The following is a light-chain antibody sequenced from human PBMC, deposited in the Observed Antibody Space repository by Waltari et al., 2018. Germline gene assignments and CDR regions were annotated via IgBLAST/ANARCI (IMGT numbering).Light chain of an antibody. CDR3: QTGGHGTWV. CDR2: VKYDGSH. Sequence: PGKSPRYLMEVKYDGSHRKGSYIPNRFSASYSGTGYYLPISSLQSEDEADYYWQTGGHGTWVFGGGTKLTVL. J-gene: IGLJ3*02. V-gene: IGLV4-69*01.